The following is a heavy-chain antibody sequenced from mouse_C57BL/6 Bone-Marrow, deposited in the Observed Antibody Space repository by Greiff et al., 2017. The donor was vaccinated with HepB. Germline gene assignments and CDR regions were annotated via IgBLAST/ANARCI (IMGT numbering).Heavy chain of an antibody. CDR3: TRRSSGYFENY. CDR1: GFTFSDAW. J-gene: IGHJ2*01. CDR2: IRNKANNHAT. Sequence: EVKVEESGGGLVQPGGSMKLSCAASGFTFSDAWMDWVRQSPEKGLEWVAEIRNKANNHATYYAESVKGRFTISRDDSKSSVYLQMHSSRAEDTGIYYCTRRSSGYFENYWGQGTTLTVSS. V-gene: IGHV6-6*01. D-gene: IGHD3-2*02.